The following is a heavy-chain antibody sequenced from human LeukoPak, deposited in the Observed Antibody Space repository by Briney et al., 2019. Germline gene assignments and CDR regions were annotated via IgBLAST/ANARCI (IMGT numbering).Heavy chain of an antibody. CDR3: ARDGYDFWSGYYTGFSTFDY. D-gene: IGHD3-3*01. Sequence: GGSLRLSCAASGFTFSSYWMSWVRQAPGKGLEWVANIKQDGSEKYYVDSVKGRFTISRDNAKNSLYLQMNSLRAEDTAVYYCARDGYDFWSGYYTGFSTFDYWGQGTLVTVSS. J-gene: IGHJ4*02. CDR1: GFTFSSYW. V-gene: IGHV3-7*01. CDR2: IKQDGSEK.